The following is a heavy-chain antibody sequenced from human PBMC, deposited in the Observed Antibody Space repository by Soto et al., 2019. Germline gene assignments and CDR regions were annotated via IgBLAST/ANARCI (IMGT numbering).Heavy chain of an antibody. V-gene: IGHV3-30*18. J-gene: IGHJ4*02. D-gene: IGHD4-17*01. CDR2: ISYDGSNK. Sequence: GGSLRLSCAGSGFTFSSYGMHWVRQAPGKGLEWVAVISYDGSNKYYADSVKGRFTISRDNTKNTLFLQMNSLRAEDTAVYYCAKERATTTAFDYWGQGALVTVSS. CDR3: AKERATTTAFDY. CDR1: GFTFSSYG.